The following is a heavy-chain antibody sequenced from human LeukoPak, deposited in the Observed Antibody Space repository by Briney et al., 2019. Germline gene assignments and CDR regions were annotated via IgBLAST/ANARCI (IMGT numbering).Heavy chain of an antibody. V-gene: IGHV3-21*01. CDR3: ARETLKSQLLNLDY. D-gene: IGHD2-8*01. CDR1: GFTFSGYS. J-gene: IGHJ4*02. CDR2: ISSSSSYI. Sequence: GGSLRISCAASGFTFSGYSMNWVRQAPGKGMEWVSSISSSSSYIYYADSVKGRFTISRDNAKNSLSLQMNSLRAEDTAVYYCARETLKSQLLNLDYWGQGTLVTVSS.